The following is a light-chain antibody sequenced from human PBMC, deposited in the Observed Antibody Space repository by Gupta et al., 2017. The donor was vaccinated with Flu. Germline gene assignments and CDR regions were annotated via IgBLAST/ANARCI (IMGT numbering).Light chain of an antibody. J-gene: IGKJ1*01. CDR3: QQSLNTPRT. V-gene: IGKV1-39*01. Sequence: DIQMTQSPSSLSASVGDRVTITCRASQRVDTYLNWYQQKPGKAPHLVIYAASILQSGVPSRFSGSGSGTDFSLTITNLQPDDFATYFCQQSLNTPRTFGQGTRV. CDR2: AAS. CDR1: QRVDTY.